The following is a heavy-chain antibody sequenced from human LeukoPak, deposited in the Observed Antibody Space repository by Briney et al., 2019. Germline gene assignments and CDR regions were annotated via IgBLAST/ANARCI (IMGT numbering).Heavy chain of an antibody. CDR1: GGSISSYY. V-gene: IGHV4-59*01. CDR3: AGVLSGAVADI. CDR2: IYYSGST. J-gene: IGHJ1*01. Sequence: PSETLSLTCTVSGGSISSYYCSWIRQPPGNGLEWIGYIYYSGSTNYNPSLKSRVTISVDTSKNQFSLKLSSVTAADTAVYYCAGVLSGAVADIWGQGTLVTVSS. D-gene: IGHD6-19*01.